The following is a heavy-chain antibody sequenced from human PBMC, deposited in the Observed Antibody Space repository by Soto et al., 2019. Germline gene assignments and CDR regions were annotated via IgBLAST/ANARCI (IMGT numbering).Heavy chain of an antibody. V-gene: IGHV1-69*02. D-gene: IGHD4-17*01. CDR2: IIPILGIA. Sequence: QVQLVQSGAEVKKPGSSVKVSCKASGGTFSSYTISWVRQAPGQGLEWMGRIIPILGIANYAQKFQGRVTITADKTTSTSYMELSSRRSEDTAVYYCARSRYGDYSTYFGYWGQGTLVTVSS. J-gene: IGHJ4*02. CDR3: ARSRYGDYSTYFGY. CDR1: GGTFSSYT.